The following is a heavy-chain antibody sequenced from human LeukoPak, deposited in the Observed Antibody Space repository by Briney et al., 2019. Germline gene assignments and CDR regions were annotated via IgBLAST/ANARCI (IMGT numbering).Heavy chain of an antibody. CDR1: GGPIISYY. D-gene: IGHD6-19*01. CDR3: ARGSGNASGWPY. Sequence: SETLSLTCTVSGGPIISYYGSWFRQPAGKGLEWIGRIYTSGSTSYNPSLKSRVTMSVDTSKNQFSLKLSSVTAADTAVYYCARGSGNASGWPYWGQGTLVTVPS. V-gene: IGHV4-4*07. J-gene: IGHJ4*02. CDR2: IYTSGST.